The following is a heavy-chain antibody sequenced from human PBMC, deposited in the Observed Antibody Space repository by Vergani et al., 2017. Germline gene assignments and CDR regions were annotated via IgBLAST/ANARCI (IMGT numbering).Heavy chain of an antibody. Sequence: QVQLQESGPGLVKPSQTLSLTCTVSGGSISSGGYYWSWIRQHPGKGLEWIVYIYYSGSTYYNPSLKSRVTISVDTSKNQFSLKLSSVTAADTAVYYCARGVEDYIWGSYRPGGIDYWGQGTLVTVSS. CDR3: ARGVEDYIWGSYRPGGIDY. CDR1: GGSISSGGYY. CDR2: IYYSGST. J-gene: IGHJ4*02. D-gene: IGHD3-16*02. V-gene: IGHV4-31*03.